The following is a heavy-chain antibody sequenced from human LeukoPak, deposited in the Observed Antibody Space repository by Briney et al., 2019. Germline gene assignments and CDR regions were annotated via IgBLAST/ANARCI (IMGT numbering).Heavy chain of an antibody. CDR2: ISYDGRNT. CDR1: GFTFSSYA. Sequence: PGGSLRLSCAASGFTFSSYAMHWVRQAPGKGLEWVAVISYDGRNTYYADSVKGRFTVSRDNSKNTLYLQMNSLRAEDTAVYYCARELDGFDYYFDYWGQGTLVTVSS. J-gene: IGHJ4*02. D-gene: IGHD3-10*01. CDR3: ARELDGFDYYFDY. V-gene: IGHV3-30-3*01.